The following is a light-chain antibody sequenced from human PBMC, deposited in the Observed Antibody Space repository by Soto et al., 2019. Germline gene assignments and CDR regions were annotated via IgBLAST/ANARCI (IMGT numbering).Light chain of an antibody. CDR1: QSGSSN. V-gene: IGKV3D-15*01. CDR3: QQYNSWRRGT. CDR2: GAS. J-gene: IGKJ1*01. Sequence: EIVMTQSPATLSLSPGERATLSCRASQSGSSNLAWYQQKPGQAPRLLIYGASTRAAGSPAGFSGSGSGTEVTLTISSRQAEDFAVFYCQQYNSWRRGTFGQGTKVDIK.